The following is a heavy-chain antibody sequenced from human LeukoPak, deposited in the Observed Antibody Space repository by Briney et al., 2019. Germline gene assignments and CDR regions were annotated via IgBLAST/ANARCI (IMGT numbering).Heavy chain of an antibody. CDR1: GGXISTYY. D-gene: IGHD6-19*01. Sequence: SETLSLTCIVSGGXISTYYWNWIRQPAGKGLEWIGRIYASGSTTYNPSLKSRVSMSVDTSKNQFSLRLTSVTAADTAVYYCARKGSSGWFDYWGQGTLVTVSS. V-gene: IGHV4-4*07. CDR2: IYASGST. CDR3: ARKGSSGWFDY. J-gene: IGHJ4*02.